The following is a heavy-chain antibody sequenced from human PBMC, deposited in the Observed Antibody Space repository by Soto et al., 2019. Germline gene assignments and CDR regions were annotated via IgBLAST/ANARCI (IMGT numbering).Heavy chain of an antibody. CDR2: ILPIFATA. CDR1: GDTFNNYV. V-gene: IGHV1-69*06. J-gene: IGHJ4*02. Sequence: QVQLVQSGAEVKKPGSSVKVSCKASGDTFNNYVVNWVRQAPGQGLEWLGEILPIFATANYAQKFQGRVTITADKSTRTAYMELTSLRSEDTAVYYCAGRCDSTTCLGHFDYWGQGTLVTVAS. D-gene: IGHD2-2*01. CDR3: AGRCDSTTCLGHFDY.